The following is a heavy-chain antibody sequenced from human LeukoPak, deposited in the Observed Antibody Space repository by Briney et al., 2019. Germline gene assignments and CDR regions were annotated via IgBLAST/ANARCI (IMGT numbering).Heavy chain of an antibody. V-gene: IGHV3-48*03. D-gene: IGHD2-15*01. CDR3: SKGGFDD. CDR1: GFSFSSYE. Sequence: GGSLRLSCAASGFSFSSYEMDWVRQAPGKGLEWVSYISSSGSAIFYADSVKGRFTISRDNAKNSLFLQMNSLRAEDTAFYCASKGGFDDWGQGTLVTVSS. CDR2: ISSSGSAI. J-gene: IGHJ4*02.